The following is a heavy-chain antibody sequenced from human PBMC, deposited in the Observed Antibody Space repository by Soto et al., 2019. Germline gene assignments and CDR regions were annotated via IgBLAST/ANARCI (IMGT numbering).Heavy chain of an antibody. Sequence: SGPTLVNPTETLTLTCTVSGFSLSNARMGVSWIRQPPGKALEWLAHIFSNDEKSYSTSLKSRLTISKDTSKSQVVLTMTNMAPVDTPTFYCQGKKGVRGSGSFSYFDNWGKGTLVT. V-gene: IGHV2-26*01. CDR2: IFSNDEK. CDR1: GFSLSNARMG. D-gene: IGHD6-25*01. CDR3: QGKKGVRGSGSFSYFDN. J-gene: IGHJ4*02.